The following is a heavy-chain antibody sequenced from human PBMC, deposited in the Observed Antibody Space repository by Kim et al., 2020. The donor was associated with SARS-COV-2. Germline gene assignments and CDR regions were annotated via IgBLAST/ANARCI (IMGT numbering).Heavy chain of an antibody. V-gene: IGHV4-59*13. CDR2: IYYSGST. J-gene: IGHJ4*02. D-gene: IGHD2-15*01. CDR3: ARDLGVVGLYY. CDR1: GGSISSYY. Sequence: SETLSLTCTVSGGSISSYYWSWIRQPPGKGLEWIGYIYYSGSTNYNPSLKSRVTISVDTSKNQFSLKLSSVTAADTAVYYCARDLGVVGLYYWGQGTLVT.